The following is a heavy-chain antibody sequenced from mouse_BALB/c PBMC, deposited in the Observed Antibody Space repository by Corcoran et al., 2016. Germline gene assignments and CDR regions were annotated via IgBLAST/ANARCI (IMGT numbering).Heavy chain of an antibody. J-gene: IGHJ1*01. V-gene: IGHV14-3*02. CDR3: ARYGSSYRYFDV. Sequence: EVQLQQSGAELVKPGASVKLSCTASGFNIKDTYMHWVKQRPEQGLEWIGRIDPANGNTKYDPKFQGKATITADTSSNTAYLQLSSLTSEDTAVYYCARYGSSYRYFDVWGAGTTVTVSS. CDR2: IDPANGNT. CDR1: GFNIKDTY. D-gene: IGHD1-1*01.